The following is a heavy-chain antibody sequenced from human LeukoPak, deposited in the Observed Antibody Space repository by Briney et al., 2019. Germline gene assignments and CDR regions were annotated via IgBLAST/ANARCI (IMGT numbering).Heavy chain of an antibody. Sequence: GASVKVSCKASGGTFSSYAISWVRQAPGQGLEWMGGIIPIFGTANYAQKFQGRVTITADESTSTAYMELSSLRSEDTAVYYCAPSVGVTPVDPWGQGTLVTDSS. J-gene: IGHJ5*02. V-gene: IGHV1-69*13. CDR1: GGTFSSYA. D-gene: IGHD4-23*01. CDR2: IIPIFGTA. CDR3: APSVGVTPVDP.